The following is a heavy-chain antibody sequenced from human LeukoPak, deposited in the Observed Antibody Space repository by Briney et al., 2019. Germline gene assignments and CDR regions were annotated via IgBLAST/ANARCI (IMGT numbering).Heavy chain of an antibody. CDR3: ARASYSYDINGWVPFDY. J-gene: IGHJ4*02. CDR2: FYYSGNT. CDR1: GGSISSYY. Sequence: SETLSLTCTVSGGSISSYYWSWIRQPPGKGLEWIGYFYYSGNTNYNPSLKSRVTISVDTSKNQFSLRLSSVTAADTAVYYCARASYSYDINGWVPFDYWGQGTLVTVSS. D-gene: IGHD3-22*01. V-gene: IGHV4-59*08.